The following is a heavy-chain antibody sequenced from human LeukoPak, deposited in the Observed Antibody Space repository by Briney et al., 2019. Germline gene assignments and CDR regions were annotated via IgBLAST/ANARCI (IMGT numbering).Heavy chain of an antibody. Sequence: AASVKVSCKASGYTFTSYGISWVRQAPGQGLEWMGWISAYNGNTNYAQKLQGRVTMTTDTSTSTAYMELRSLRSDDTAVYYCARVYGYCSGGSCYPDYYGMDVWGQGTTVTVSS. CDR2: ISAYNGNT. D-gene: IGHD2-15*01. J-gene: IGHJ6*02. V-gene: IGHV1-18*01. CDR1: GYTFTSYG. CDR3: ARVYGYCSGGSCYPDYYGMDV.